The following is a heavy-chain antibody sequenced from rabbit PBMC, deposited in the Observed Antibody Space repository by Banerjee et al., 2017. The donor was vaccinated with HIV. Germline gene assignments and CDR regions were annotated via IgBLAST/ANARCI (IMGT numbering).Heavy chain of an antibody. D-gene: IGHD5-1*01. J-gene: IGHJ4*01. CDR2: IYTGSSGST. CDR1: GFSFNNKYV. CDR3: ARETVGESHYYKL. Sequence: GFSFNNKYVMCWVRQAPGKGLEWIGCIYTGSSGSTYYASWAKGRFTITKTSSTTVTLKMTSLTAADTATYFCARETVGESHYYKLWGQGTLVTVS. V-gene: IGHV1S40*01.